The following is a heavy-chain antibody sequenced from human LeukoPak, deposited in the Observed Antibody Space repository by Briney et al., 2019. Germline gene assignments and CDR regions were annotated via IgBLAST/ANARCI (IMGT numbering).Heavy chain of an antibody. Sequence: SETLSLTCTVSGGSISSYYWSWIRQPPGKGLEWIGYIYYSGSTNYNPSLKSRVTISVDTSTNQFSLKLSSVTAADTAVYYCARGGDGYGDYPFDYWGQGTLVTVSS. J-gene: IGHJ4*02. V-gene: IGHV4-59*01. CDR1: GGSISSYY. CDR2: IYYSGST. CDR3: ARGGDGYGDYPFDY. D-gene: IGHD4-17*01.